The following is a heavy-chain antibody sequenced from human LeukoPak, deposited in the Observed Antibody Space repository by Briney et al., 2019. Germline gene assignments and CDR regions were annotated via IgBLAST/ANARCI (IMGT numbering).Heavy chain of an antibody. Sequence: ASVKVSCKASGHTFTGYYMHWVRQAPGQGLEWMGWINPNSGGTNYAQKFQGRVTMTRDTSISTAYMELSRLRSDDTAVYYCARDIKRRAAADPYYYYYYMDVWAREPWSPSP. J-gene: IGHJ6*03. V-gene: IGHV1-2*02. D-gene: IGHD6-13*01. CDR2: INPNSGGT. CDR1: GHTFTGYY. CDR3: ARDIKRRAAADPYYYYYYMDV.